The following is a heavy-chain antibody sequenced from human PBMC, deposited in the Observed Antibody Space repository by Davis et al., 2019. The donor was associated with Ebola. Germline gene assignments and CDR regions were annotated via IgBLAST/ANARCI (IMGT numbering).Heavy chain of an antibody. J-gene: IGHJ4*02. CDR3: ANEYYYDSSGYPRPFDY. CDR1: GFTFSSYW. V-gene: IGHV3-23*01. Sequence: GESLKISCAASGFTFSSYWMSWVRQAPGKGLEWVSAISGSGGSTYYADSVKGRFTISSDNSKNTLYLQMNSLRAEDTAVYYCANEYYYDSSGYPRPFDYWGQGTLVTVSS. D-gene: IGHD3-22*01. CDR2: ISGSGGST.